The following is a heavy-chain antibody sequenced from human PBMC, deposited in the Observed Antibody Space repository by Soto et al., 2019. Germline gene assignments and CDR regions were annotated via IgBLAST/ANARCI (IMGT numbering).Heavy chain of an antibody. Sequence: QVKLVQSGAEVRKPGASVKVSCKASGYTLFNYGITWVRQAPGQGLEWMGWVSGYNGHTNYAQKFEGRVTMTRDISTTTAYMELRNLRSDDTAVYYCARLVGPTSSDNWFDPWGQGTLVTVSS. V-gene: IGHV1-18*01. CDR2: VSGYNGHT. CDR1: GYTLFNYG. CDR3: ARLVGPTSSDNWFDP. J-gene: IGHJ5*02. D-gene: IGHD1-26*01.